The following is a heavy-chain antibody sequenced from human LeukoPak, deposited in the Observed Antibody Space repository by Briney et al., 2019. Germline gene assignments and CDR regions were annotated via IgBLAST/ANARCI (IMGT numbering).Heavy chain of an antibody. V-gene: IGHV1-8*01. CDR2: MNPNSGNT. D-gene: IGHD2-15*01. CDR1: GYTFSSDD. J-gene: IGHJ6*02. CDR3: ARAKTKVVVATVYYYYGMDV. Sequence: ASVKVSCKASGYTFSSDDINWVRQATGQGLEWMGWMNPNSGNTGYVQKFQGRVTMTRNTSISTAYMELSSLRSDDTAVYCCARAKTKVVVATVYYYYGMDVWGQGTTVTVSS.